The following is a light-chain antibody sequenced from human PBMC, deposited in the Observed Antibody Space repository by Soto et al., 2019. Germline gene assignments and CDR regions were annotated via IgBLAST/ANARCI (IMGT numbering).Light chain of an antibody. V-gene: IGKV1-27*01. Sequence: DLQMTQFPSSLSASVGDRVTITCRASQDIRTFLAWYQQRPGKVPKLLIYAASTLQSGVPSRFSGSGSRTDFTLIISSLQPEDVTTYYSQKYNIAPWTFGHGTRVEI. CDR3: QKYNIAPWT. CDR1: QDIRTF. CDR2: AAS. J-gene: IGKJ1*01.